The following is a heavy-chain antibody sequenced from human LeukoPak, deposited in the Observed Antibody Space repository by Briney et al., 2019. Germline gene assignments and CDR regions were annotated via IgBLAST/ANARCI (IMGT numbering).Heavy chain of an antibody. Sequence: GGSLRLSCAASGFTFSSYGMSWVRQAPGKGLEWVSAISGSGGSTYYADSVKGRFTISRDNSKNTLYLQMNSLRAEDTAVYYCAKDTITMVRGSRSPFDYWGQGTLVTVSS. CDR1: GFTFSSYG. CDR2: ISGSGGST. CDR3: AKDTITMVRGSRSPFDY. D-gene: IGHD3-10*01. V-gene: IGHV3-23*01. J-gene: IGHJ4*02.